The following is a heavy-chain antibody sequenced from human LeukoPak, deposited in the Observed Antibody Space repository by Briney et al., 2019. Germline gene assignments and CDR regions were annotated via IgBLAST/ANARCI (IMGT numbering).Heavy chain of an antibody. J-gene: IGHJ4*02. CDR3: AKDRRRCSSSWYPKSYFDY. D-gene: IGHD6-13*01. CDR2: ICGSGGST. Sequence: GGSLRLSCAAPGFTFCSYVMSWVRETLGKGVEWGSPICGSGGSTYYADSLKGRFTSSRDNSQNTLYLQMNTLRAEDTAVYYCAKDRRRCSSSWYPKSYFDYWGQGTLVTVSS. V-gene: IGHV3-23*01. CDR1: GFTFCSYV.